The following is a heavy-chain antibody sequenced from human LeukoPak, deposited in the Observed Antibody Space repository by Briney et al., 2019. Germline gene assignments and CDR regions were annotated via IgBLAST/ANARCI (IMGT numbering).Heavy chain of an antibody. CDR2: ISAYNGNT. Sequence: GASVKVSCKASVYTFTSYGISWVRQAPGQGLEWMGWISAYNGNTNYAQKLQGRVTMTTDTSTSTAYMELRSLRSDDTAVYYCAREVRDSSGYYSQGSDAFDIWGQGTMVTVSS. J-gene: IGHJ3*02. CDR1: VYTFTSYG. V-gene: IGHV1-18*01. D-gene: IGHD3-22*01. CDR3: AREVRDSSGYYSQGSDAFDI.